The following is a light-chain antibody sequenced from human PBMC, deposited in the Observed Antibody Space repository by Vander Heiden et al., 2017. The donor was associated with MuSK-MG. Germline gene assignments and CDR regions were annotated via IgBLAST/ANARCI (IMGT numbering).Light chain of an antibody. CDR1: QSLLYTFNNTNF. V-gene: IGKV4-1*01. J-gene: IGKJ4*01. CDR2: WAS. CDR3: HQDDHIPLT. Sequence: DIVMTQSPDSLAVSLGERATINCKSSQSLLYTFNNTNFLAWYQQKPGQPPKLLFYWASTRQSGVPDRFVDSGSGTDFTLTISSLQAEDVAVYYCHQDDHIPLTFGGGTKVEIK.